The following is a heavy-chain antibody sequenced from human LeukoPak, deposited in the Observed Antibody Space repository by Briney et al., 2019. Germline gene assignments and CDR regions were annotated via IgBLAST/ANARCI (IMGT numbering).Heavy chain of an antibody. J-gene: IGHJ6*03. CDR1: GGSISSYY. Sequence: PSETLSLTCTVSGGSISSYYWSWIRQPPGKGLEWIGYIYYSGSTNYNPSLKSRVTISVDTSKNQFSLKLSSVTAADTAVYYCARDILGYSASYYYYYMDVWGKGTTVTVSS. CDR2: IYYSGST. D-gene: IGHD3-10*02. V-gene: IGHV4-59*01. CDR3: ARDILGYSASYYYYYMDV.